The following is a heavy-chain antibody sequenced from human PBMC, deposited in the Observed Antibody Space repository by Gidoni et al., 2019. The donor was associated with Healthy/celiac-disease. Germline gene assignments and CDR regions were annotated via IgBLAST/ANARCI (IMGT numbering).Heavy chain of an antibody. CDR2: IIPIFGTA. V-gene: IGHV1-69*01. CDR1: GGTFSTDA. CDR3: ARVQQGGPYYYGMDV. D-gene: IGHD3-16*01. J-gene: IGHJ6*02. Sequence: QVQPVQSGAEVKKPGSSVQVSFKASGGTFSTDAHSRVRQAPGQGLEWMGGIIPIFGTANYAQKFQGRVTITADESTSTAYMELSSLRSEDTAVYYCARVQQGGPYYYGMDVWGQGTTVTVSS.